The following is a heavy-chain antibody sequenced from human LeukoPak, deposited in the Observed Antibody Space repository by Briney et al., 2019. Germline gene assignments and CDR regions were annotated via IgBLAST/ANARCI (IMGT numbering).Heavy chain of an antibody. D-gene: IGHD6-13*01. CDR3: ARDSGWFRFDY. J-gene: IGHJ4*02. Sequence: GGSLRLSCAASEFTFSSYWMTWVRQAPGKGLEWVANIKEDGGEKYYVDSVKGRFTISRDNAKNSLYLQMNSLRAEDTAVYYCARDSGWFRFDYWGQGTLATVSS. V-gene: IGHV3-7*03. CDR1: EFTFSSYW. CDR2: IKEDGGEK.